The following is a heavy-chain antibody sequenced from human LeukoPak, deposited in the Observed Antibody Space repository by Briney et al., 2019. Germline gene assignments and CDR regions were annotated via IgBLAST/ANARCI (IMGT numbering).Heavy chain of an antibody. V-gene: IGHV3-7*01. CDR1: GFPFNNYW. CDR2: IKQDGSEK. Sequence: GALRLSCAASGFPFNNYWLTWVRQAPGQGLEWVANIKQDGSEKHYVDSVKGRFTISRDNAKNSLYLQMNSLRAEDTAVYYCARDRQIAYWGQGTLVTVSS. J-gene: IGHJ4*02. CDR3: ARDRQIAY.